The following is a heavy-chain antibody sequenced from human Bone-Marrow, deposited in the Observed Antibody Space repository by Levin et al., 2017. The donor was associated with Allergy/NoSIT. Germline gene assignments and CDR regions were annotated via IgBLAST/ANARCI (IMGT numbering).Heavy chain of an antibody. Sequence: SETLSLTCAVYGGSFSGYYWSWIRQPPGKGLEWIGEINHSGSTNYNPSLKSRVTISVDTSKNQFSLKLSSVTAADTAVYYCASGGDCSSTSGYDYYGMDVWGQGTTVTVSS. D-gene: IGHD2-2*01. CDR2: INHSGST. CDR1: GGSFSGYY. J-gene: IGHJ6*02. CDR3: ASGGDCSSTSGYDYYGMDV. V-gene: IGHV4-34*01.